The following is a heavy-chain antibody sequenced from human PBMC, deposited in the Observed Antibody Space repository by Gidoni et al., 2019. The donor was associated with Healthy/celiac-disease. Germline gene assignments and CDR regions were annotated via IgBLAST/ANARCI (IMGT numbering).Heavy chain of an antibody. D-gene: IGHD2-2*01. CDR3: AKVVVPAVDRYYYGMDV. CDR2: IAYDGSNK. Sequence: QVQLVESGGGVVKPGRSLRLSCAASGFTFSSYGMHWVRQAPDKGLEWVAVIAYDGSNKYYADSVKGRFTISRDNSKNTLYLQMNSLRAEDTAVYYCAKVVVPAVDRYYYGMDVWGQGTTVTVSS. J-gene: IGHJ6*02. CDR1: GFTFSSYG. V-gene: IGHV3-30*18.